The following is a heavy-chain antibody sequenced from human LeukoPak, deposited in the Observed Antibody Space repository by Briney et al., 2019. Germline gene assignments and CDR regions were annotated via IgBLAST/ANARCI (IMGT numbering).Heavy chain of an antibody. CDR3: ARVVYYGSRRPPFDP. CDR2: ITTSSSYI. D-gene: IGHD3-10*01. V-gene: IGHV3-21*04. CDR1: GFTFSTYT. J-gene: IGHJ5*02. Sequence: GGSLRLSCAASGFTFSTYTMNWVRQAPGKGLEWVSSITTSSSYIYYADSVKGRFTISRDNAKNSLYLQMNSLRSDDTAVYYCARVVYYGSRRPPFDPWGQGTLVTVSS.